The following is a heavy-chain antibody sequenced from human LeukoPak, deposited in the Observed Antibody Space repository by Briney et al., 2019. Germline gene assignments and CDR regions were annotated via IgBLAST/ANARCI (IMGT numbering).Heavy chain of an antibody. V-gene: IGHV5-51*01. J-gene: IGHJ4*02. D-gene: IGHD5-24*01. CDR2: IYAGNSDA. CDR1: GYPFTTSW. CDR3: AIINHPDGRVY. Sequence: GESLKISCQGFGYPFTTSWVGWVRQLPGKGLEWTAIIYAGNSDAKCSPSFQGQVSISTDRSISTAYLHWSSLKASDTAIYYCAIINHPDGRVYWGQGTLVTVSS.